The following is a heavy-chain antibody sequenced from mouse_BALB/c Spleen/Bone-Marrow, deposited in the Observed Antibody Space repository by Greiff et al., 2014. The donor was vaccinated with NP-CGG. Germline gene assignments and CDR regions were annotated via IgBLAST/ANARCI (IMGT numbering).Heavy chain of an antibody. CDR2: INPYNDGT. J-gene: IGHJ4*01. CDR1: GYTFTRYV. CDR3: ARKVWYYAMDY. V-gene: IGHV1-14*01. Sequence: VQLQQSGPELVKPGASVKMSCKASGYTFTRYVMHWVKQKPGQGLEWIGYINPYNDGTKYNEKFKGKATLTSDKSSSTAYMELISLTSEDSAVYYCARKVWYYAMDYWGQGTSVTVSS. D-gene: IGHD2-10*02.